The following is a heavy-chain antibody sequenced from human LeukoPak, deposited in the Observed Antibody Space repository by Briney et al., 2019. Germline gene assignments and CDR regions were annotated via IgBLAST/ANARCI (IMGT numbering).Heavy chain of an antibody. Sequence: GGSLRLSCAASGFTFRSYAMHWVRQAPGKGLEYVSAISSNGGSTYYANSVKGRFTISRDNSKNTLYLQMGSLRAEDMAVYYCARVGTLTGDAFDIWGQGTMVTVSS. J-gene: IGHJ3*02. CDR1: GFTFRSYA. D-gene: IGHD3-9*01. CDR2: ISSNGGST. CDR3: ARVGTLTGDAFDI. V-gene: IGHV3-64*01.